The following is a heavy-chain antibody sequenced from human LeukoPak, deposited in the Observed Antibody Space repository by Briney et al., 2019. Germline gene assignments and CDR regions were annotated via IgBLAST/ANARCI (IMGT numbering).Heavy chain of an antibody. CDR1: GYTFTRNG. CDR2: ISVYNGNT. D-gene: IGHD5-18*01. Sequence: VASVKVSCKASGYTFTRNGISWVRQAPGQGLEWMGWISVYNGNTNYAQKLQGRVTMTTDTSTSTAYMELRSLRSDDTAVYYCARVLIQLWSTNYFDYWGQGTLVTVSS. J-gene: IGHJ4*02. V-gene: IGHV1-18*01. CDR3: ARVLIQLWSTNYFDY.